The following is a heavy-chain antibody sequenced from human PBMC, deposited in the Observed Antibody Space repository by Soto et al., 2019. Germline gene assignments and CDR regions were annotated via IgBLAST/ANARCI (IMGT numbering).Heavy chain of an antibody. V-gene: IGHV4-31*03. CDR1: GVSISSGGYY. Sequence: QVQLQESCPGLVKPSQTLSLTCTVSGVSISSGGYYWSWIRQHPGKGLEWIGYIYYSGSTYYNPSLKSRVTISVDTSKNQFSLKLSSVTAADTAVYYCARSLSVDTAMVYGYWGQGTLVTVSS. D-gene: IGHD5-18*01. CDR3: ARSLSVDTAMVYGY. J-gene: IGHJ4*02. CDR2: IYYSGST.